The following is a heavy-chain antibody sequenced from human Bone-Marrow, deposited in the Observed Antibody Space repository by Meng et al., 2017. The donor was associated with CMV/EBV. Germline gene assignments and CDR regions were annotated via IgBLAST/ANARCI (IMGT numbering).Heavy chain of an antibody. J-gene: IGHJ5*02. D-gene: IGHD1-1*01. CDR2: IIPMLDMT. CDR3: ARGLEPRFTYFDP. CDR1: GGTFRLYH. V-gene: IGHV1-69*04. Sequence: AYGGTFRLYHIPWVQPAPAPGLEWMGRIIPMLDMTDYARKFQGRVTIPADKSTSTAYMELSSLRFEDTAVYYCARGLEPRFTYFDPWGQGTLVTVSS.